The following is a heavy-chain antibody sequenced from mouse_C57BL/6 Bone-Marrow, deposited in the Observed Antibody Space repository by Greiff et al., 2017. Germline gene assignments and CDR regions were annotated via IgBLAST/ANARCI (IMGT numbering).Heavy chain of an antibody. CDR1: GYTFTDYY. Sequence: VKLVESGAELVRPGASVKLSCKASGYTFTDYYINWVKQRPGQGLEWIARIYPGSGNTYYNEKFKGKATLTAEKSSSTAYMQLSSLTSEDSAVYFCARERIYYYGSSYWYFDVWGTGTTVTVSS. V-gene: IGHV1-76*01. CDR3: ARERIYYYGSSYWYFDV. D-gene: IGHD1-1*01. J-gene: IGHJ1*03. CDR2: IYPGSGNT.